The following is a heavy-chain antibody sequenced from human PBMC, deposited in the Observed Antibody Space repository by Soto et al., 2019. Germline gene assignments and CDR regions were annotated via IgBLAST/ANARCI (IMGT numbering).Heavy chain of an antibody. CDR2: IIPMFGSA. CDR3: ARGGDIVLVPTDISWFAS. CDR1: GGTFSNYA. Sequence: QVQLVQSGAEVKKPGSSVKVSCKASGGTFSNYAISWVRQAPGQGLEWMGGIIPMFGSAIYAQKSQGRVTITADESTSTGYMELSSLRAEDTAVYYCARGGDIVLVPTDISWFASWGQGTLVTVSS. V-gene: IGHV1-69*12. J-gene: IGHJ5*01. D-gene: IGHD2-2*01.